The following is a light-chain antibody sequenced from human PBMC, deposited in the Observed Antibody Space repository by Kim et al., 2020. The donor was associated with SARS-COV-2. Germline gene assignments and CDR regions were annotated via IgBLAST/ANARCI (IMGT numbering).Light chain of an antibody. CDR2: GKN. CDR3: KSRDSSGNLLV. V-gene: IGLV3-19*01. Sequence: ALGQTVRITCQGDNLRTYYASWYQQKPGQAPVLVIFGKNNRPSGIPVRFSGSSSGNTASLTITGAQAEDEADYYCKSRDSSGNLLVFGGGTQLTVL. CDR1: NLRTYY. J-gene: IGLJ2*01.